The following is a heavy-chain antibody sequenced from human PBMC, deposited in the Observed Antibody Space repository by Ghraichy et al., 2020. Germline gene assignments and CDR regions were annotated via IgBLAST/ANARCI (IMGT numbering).Heavy chain of an antibody. CDR1: GFTFSSYA. Sequence: GGSLRLSCAASGFTFSSYAMSWVRQAPGKGLEWVSAISRSGGGTYYADSVKGRFTISRDNSKNTLYLQMNTLRAEDTAVYYCAKEDDYGGSLGGIDYFDYWCQGTLFTVSS. CDR2: ISRSGGGT. V-gene: IGHV3-23*01. J-gene: IGHJ4*02. D-gene: IGHD4/OR15-4a*01. CDR3: AKEDDYGGSLGGIDYFDY.